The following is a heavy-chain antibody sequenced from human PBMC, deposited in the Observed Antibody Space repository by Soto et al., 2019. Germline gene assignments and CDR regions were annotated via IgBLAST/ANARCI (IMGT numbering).Heavy chain of an antibody. J-gene: IGHJ5*02. D-gene: IGHD2-15*01. CDR3: ARGVPYCSGYSCYAS. Sequence: EVQLVESGGGLVQPGGSLRLSCAASGFTFSSYSMNWVRQAPGKGLEWVSYISTSSSTIYYADSVKGRFTISRDNAKNSLYLQMKSLRAEDTAVYYCARGVPYCSGYSCYASWGQGTLVTVSS. V-gene: IGHV3-48*01. CDR2: ISTSSSTI. CDR1: GFTFSSYS.